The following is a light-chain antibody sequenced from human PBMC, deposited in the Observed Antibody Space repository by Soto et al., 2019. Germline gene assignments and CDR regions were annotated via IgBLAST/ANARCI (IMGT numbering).Light chain of an antibody. J-gene: IGLJ1*01. V-gene: IGLV1-47*01. Sequence: QSALTQSPSASGTPGQRVTISCSGSASTIGRNYVYWYQQLPGTAPKLLIYRNSQRPSGVPDRFSGSKSGTSASLAISGLRSEVEADYYCAAWDDNLTGLYVFGAGTKVTVL. CDR1: ASTIGRNY. CDR3: AAWDDNLTGLYV. CDR2: RNS.